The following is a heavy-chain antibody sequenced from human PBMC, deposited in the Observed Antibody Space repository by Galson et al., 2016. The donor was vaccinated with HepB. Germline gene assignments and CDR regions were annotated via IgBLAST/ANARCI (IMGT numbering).Heavy chain of an antibody. CDR3: VRDRATYDSSGYWFDY. D-gene: IGHD3-22*01. CDR2: IYFNGRDI. J-gene: IGHJ4*02. V-gene: IGHV3-33*01. Sequence: SLRLSCAASGFSFTEYGMHWVRQAPGKGWEWLAVIYFNGRDIYYADSVKDRFTISRDTSKNKLYLQMNSLRAEDTAVYYCVRDRATYDSSGYWFDYWGQGALVTVSS. CDR1: GFSFTEYG.